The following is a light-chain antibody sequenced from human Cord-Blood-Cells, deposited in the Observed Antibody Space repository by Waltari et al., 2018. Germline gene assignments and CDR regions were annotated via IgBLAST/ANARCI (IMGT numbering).Light chain of an antibody. V-gene: IGLV8-61*02. J-gene: IGLJ3*02. CDR3: VLYMGSGNWV. CDR2: RTN. CDR1: SGSVSTRYY. Sequence: QTVVTQEPSFSVSPGGTVTLTCGLSSGSVSTRYYPRWYQQTPGQAPRTLIYRTNTRSSRVPDCLSGSILGNKAALTITGAQADDESDYSCVLYMGSGNWVFGGGTKLTVL.